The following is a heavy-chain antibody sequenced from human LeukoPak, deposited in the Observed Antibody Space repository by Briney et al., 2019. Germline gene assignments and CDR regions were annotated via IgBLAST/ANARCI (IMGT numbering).Heavy chain of an antibody. CDR3: ARDNMRDGGIAAAGTDY. J-gene: IGHJ4*02. V-gene: IGHV3-7*01. D-gene: IGHD6-13*01. CDR2: IKQDGSEK. CDR1: GFTFSTYW. Sequence: GGSLRLSCAASGFTFSTYWMSWVRQAPGKGLEWVANIKQDGSEKFYVDSVKGRLTISRDNAKNSLYLQMNSLRAEDTAVYYCARDNMRDGGIAAAGTDYWGQGTLVTVSS.